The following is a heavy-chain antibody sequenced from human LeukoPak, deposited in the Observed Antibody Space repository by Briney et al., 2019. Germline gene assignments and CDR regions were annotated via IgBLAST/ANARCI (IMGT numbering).Heavy chain of an antibody. CDR1: GFTFSGSV. Sequence: GGSLRLSCAASGFTFSGSVMHWVRQAPGKGLEWVSSISSSSSYIYYADSVKGRFTISRDNAKNSLYLQMNSLRTEDTAVYYCARGSQYNILTGFIVGAMDDFDYWGQGTLVTVSS. CDR3: ARGSQYNILTGFIVGAMDDFDY. D-gene: IGHD3-9*01. J-gene: IGHJ4*02. V-gene: IGHV3-21*01. CDR2: ISSSSSYI.